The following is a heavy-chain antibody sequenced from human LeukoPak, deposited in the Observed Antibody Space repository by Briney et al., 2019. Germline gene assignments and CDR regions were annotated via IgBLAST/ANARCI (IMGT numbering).Heavy chain of an antibody. V-gene: IGHV3-48*03. CDR2: ISSSGSTI. CDR3: ARDQGYYGSGSFYYYYGMDV. D-gene: IGHD3-10*01. Sequence: PGGSLRLSCAASGFTFSSYEMNWVRQAPGKGLEWVSYISSSGSTIYYADSVKGRFTISRDNAKNSLYLQMNGLRAEDTAVYYCARDQGYYGSGSFYYYYGMDVWGQGTTVTVSS. CDR1: GFTFSSYE. J-gene: IGHJ6*02.